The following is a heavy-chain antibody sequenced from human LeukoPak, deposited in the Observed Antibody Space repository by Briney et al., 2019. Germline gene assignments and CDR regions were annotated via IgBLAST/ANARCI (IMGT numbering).Heavy chain of an antibody. V-gene: IGHV4-30-4*01. CDR2: ISYSGST. Sequence: PSETLSLTCTVSGGSISSGDYYWSWIRQPPGKGLEWIGYISYSGSTYYNPSLKSRVTMSVDTSKNQFSLKLSSVTAADTAVYYCARHRSTGFGRIAFNVGRGYYYMDVWGKGTTVTVSS. CDR3: ARHRSTGFGRIAFNVGRGYYYMDV. D-gene: IGHD3-10*01. CDR1: GGSISSGDYY. J-gene: IGHJ6*03.